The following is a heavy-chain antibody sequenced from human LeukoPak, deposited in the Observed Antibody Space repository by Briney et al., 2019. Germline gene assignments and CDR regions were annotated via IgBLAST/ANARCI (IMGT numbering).Heavy chain of an antibody. CDR2: INPNSGGT. D-gene: IGHD6-19*01. V-gene: IGHV1-2*02. CDR1: GYTFTGYY. Sequence: GASVKVSCKASGYTFTGYYMHWVRQAPGQGLEWMGWINPNSGGTNYAQKFQGRVTMTRDTSISTAYMELSGLRSDDTAVYYCATFIAVAGSYWGQGTLVTVSS. CDR3: ATFIAVAGSY. J-gene: IGHJ4*02.